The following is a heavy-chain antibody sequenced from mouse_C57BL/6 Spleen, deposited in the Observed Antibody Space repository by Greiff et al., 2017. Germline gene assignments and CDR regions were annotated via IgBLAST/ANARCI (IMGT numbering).Heavy chain of an antibody. D-gene: IGHD1-1*01. V-gene: IGHV5-4*01. Sequence: DVMLVESGGGLVKPGGSLKLSCAASGFTFSSYAMSWVRQTPEKRLEWVATISDGGSYTYYPDNVKGRFTISRDNAKNNLYLQMSHLKSEDTAMYYCARDCGSSYEYFDVWGTGTTVTVSS. CDR3: ARDCGSSYEYFDV. CDR2: ISDGGSYT. CDR1: GFTFSSYA. J-gene: IGHJ1*03.